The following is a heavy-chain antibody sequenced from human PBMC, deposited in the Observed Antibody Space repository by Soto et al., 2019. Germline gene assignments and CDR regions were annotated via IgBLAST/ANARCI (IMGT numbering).Heavy chain of an antibody. CDR2: TYYRSMFYN. V-gene: IGHV6-1*01. J-gene: IGHJ4*02. Sequence: PSQTLALPCGISGDSVSGNSAACNFIRQSPSRGLEWLGRTYYRSMFYNDYAVSVKSRITVTPDTSKNQFSLHLNSVTPEDTAVSYCARELPYYVSSDSYLDYWGQGALVTVSS. CDR3: ARELPYYVSSDSYLDY. D-gene: IGHD3-16*01. CDR1: GDSVSGNSAA.